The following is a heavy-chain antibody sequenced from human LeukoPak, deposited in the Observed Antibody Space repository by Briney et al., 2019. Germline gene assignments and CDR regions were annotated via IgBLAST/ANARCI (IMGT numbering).Heavy chain of an antibody. CDR2: LSGSGGNT. Sequence: GGSLRLSCAASGFTFSSYAMSWVRQAPGKGLEWVSTLSGSGGNTYYADSVKGRATIARDNSKNTLYLQMNSLRAEDTAVYHCAKGSYYYDSADYFDYWGQGTLVTVSS. CDR1: GFTFSSYA. D-gene: IGHD3-22*01. CDR3: AKGSYYYDSADYFDY. V-gene: IGHV3-23*01. J-gene: IGHJ4*02.